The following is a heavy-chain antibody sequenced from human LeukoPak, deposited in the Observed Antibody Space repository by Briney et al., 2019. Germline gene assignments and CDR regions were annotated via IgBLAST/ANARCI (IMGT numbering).Heavy chain of an antibody. CDR2: INPSGGSA. D-gene: IGHD3-22*01. Sequence: ASVKVSCKASGYTFTNYAINWVRQAPGQGLEWMGIINPSGGSASYAQKFQGRVTMTRDTSTSTVYMEVSSLRSEDTAVYYCARDVASSGYYWDWGQGTLVTVSS. V-gene: IGHV1-46*01. J-gene: IGHJ4*02. CDR1: GYTFTNYA. CDR3: ARDVASSGYYWD.